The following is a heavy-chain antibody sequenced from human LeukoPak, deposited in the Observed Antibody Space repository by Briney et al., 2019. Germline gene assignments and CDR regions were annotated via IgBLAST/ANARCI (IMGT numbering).Heavy chain of an antibody. Sequence: PGGSLRLSCAASGFTVSNKYMSWVRQVPGKGLEWVSAISGCGGSTYYAGSVKGRFTISRDNSKNTLFPQMNSLRAEDTAVYYCAKCTYTSDAFDIWGQGTMVTVSS. J-gene: IGHJ3*02. CDR3: AKCTYTSDAFDI. CDR2: ISGCGGST. D-gene: IGHD1-1*01. CDR1: GFTVSNKY. V-gene: IGHV3-23*01.